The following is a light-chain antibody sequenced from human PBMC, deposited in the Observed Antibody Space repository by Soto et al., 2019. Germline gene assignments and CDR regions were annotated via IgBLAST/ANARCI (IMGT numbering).Light chain of an antibody. V-gene: IGKV1-5*03. CDR2: KAA. CDR1: QRISVW. Sequence: IQMTQSPSALSASVGDRVTVSWRGSQRISVWFACYQQQAAKPPHLLLYKAARLKSGVPSSFSSSGCETEFTLTISGLQARDAATYYCRQYNSYSPTFGQGTKVDIK. CDR3: RQYNSYSPT. J-gene: IGKJ1*01.